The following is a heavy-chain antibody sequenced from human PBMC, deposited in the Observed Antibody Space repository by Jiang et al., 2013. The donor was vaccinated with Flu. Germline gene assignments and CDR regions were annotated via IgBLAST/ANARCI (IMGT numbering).Heavy chain of an antibody. CDR2: TYYRSQWST. J-gene: IGHJ4*02. V-gene: IGHV6-1*01. Sequence: TSQTLSLTCAISGDSVSTKSADWNWFRQSPSRGLEWLGRTYYRSQWSTDYAVSMKGRITINPDTSKNQFSLHLNSVTPQDTAVYYCARKVAGGALDYWGQGTLVTVSS. D-gene: IGHD5-12*01. CDR3: ARKVAGGALDY. CDR1: GDSVSTKSAD.